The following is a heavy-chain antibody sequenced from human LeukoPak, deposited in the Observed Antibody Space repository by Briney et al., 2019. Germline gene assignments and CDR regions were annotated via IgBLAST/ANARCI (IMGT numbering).Heavy chain of an antibody. CDR2: IYYSGST. CDR1: GGSISSGDYY. Sequence: PPQTLSLTCTVSGGSISSGDYYWNWIRQPPGKGLEWIGYIYYSGSTNYNPSLKSRITISVDTSKNQFSLKLSSVTAADTAVYYCARGGPIEMATIYVYWGQGTLGTVSS. J-gene: IGHJ4*02. CDR3: ARGGPIEMATIYVY. D-gene: IGHD5-24*01. V-gene: IGHV4-61*08.